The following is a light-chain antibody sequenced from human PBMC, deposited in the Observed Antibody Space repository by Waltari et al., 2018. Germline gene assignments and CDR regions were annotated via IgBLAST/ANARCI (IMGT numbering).Light chain of an antibody. V-gene: IGKV3-15*01. CDR1: QSVSSN. J-gene: IGKJ2*01. Sequence: EIVMTQSPATLSLSPGERSTLSCRGSQSVSSNLAWYQQKPGQAPRLLIYGESTRATGIPARLSGSGSGTEFTLTISSLQSEDFEVYYCQQYNNWPPYTFGQGTKLEIK. CDR2: GES. CDR3: QQYNNWPPYT.